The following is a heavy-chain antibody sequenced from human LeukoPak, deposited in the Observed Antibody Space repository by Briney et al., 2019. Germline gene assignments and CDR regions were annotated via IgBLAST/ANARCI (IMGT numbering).Heavy chain of an antibody. V-gene: IGHV3-30-3*01. CDR1: GFTFSSYA. J-gene: IGHJ3*02. D-gene: IGHD6-13*01. CDR2: ISYDGSNK. CDR3: ARDRSSWYPNDAFDI. Sequence: GGSLRLSCAASGFTFSSYAMHWVRQAPGKGLEWVAVISYDGSNKYYADSVKGRFTISRDNSKNTLYLQMNSLRAEDTAVYYCARDRSSWYPNDAFDIWGQGTMVTVSS.